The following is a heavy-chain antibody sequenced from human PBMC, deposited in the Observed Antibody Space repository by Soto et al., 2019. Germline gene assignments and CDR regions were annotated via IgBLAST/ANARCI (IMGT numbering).Heavy chain of an antibody. J-gene: IGHJ6*02. Sequence: EVQLLESGGGLVQPGGSLRLSCAASGFTFNNYAMSWVRQAPGKGLEWVSTISSSGGSTYYADSVKGRFTISRDNSKNTLYLQMNSLRAEDTAVYYCAKGRWEWDGMDVCGQGTTVTVSS. V-gene: IGHV3-23*01. CDR1: GFTFNNYA. CDR3: AKGRWEWDGMDV. CDR2: ISSSGGST. D-gene: IGHD1-26*01.